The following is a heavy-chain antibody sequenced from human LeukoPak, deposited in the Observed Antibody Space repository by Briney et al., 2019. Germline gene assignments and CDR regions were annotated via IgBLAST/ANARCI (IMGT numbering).Heavy chain of an antibody. J-gene: IGHJ4*02. V-gene: IGHV4-4*07. D-gene: IGHD6-13*01. CDR1: GGSISNYY. CDR3: ASTKAAAVDY. CDR2: IYTSGST. Sequence: SETLSLTCTVSGGSISNYYWSWIRQPAGKGLEWIGRIYTSGSTNYNPSLKSRVTISVDTSKNQFSLKLSSVTAADTAVYYCASTKAAAVDYWGQGTLVTVSS.